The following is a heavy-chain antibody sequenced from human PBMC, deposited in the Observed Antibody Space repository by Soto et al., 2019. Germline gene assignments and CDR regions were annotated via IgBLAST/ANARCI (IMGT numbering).Heavy chain of an antibody. D-gene: IGHD6-13*01. CDR3: AKDGGGSSSWFDY. J-gene: IGHJ4*02. Sequence: GGSLRLSCAASGFTFDDYAMHWVRQAPGKGLEWVSGISWNSGSIGYADSVKGRFTISRDNAKNSLYLQMNSLRAEDTDLYYCAKDGGGSSSWFDYWGQGTLVTVSS. CDR2: ISWNSGSI. CDR1: GFTFDDYA. V-gene: IGHV3-9*01.